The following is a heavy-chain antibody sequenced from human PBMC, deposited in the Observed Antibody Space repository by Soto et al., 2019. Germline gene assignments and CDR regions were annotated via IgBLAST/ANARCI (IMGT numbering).Heavy chain of an antibody. D-gene: IGHD3-22*01. J-gene: IGHJ3*02. Sequence: QVQLVQSGAEVKKPGASVKVSCKASGYTFTSYGISWVRQAPGQGLEWMGWISAYNGNTNCAQKLQGRVTMTTDSSTSTAYMEVRSLRSDDTAVYYCARDWSGGRGYYRDFDAFDIWGQGTMVTVSS. V-gene: IGHV1-18*01. CDR1: GYTFTSYG. CDR3: ARDWSGGRGYYRDFDAFDI. CDR2: ISAYNGNT.